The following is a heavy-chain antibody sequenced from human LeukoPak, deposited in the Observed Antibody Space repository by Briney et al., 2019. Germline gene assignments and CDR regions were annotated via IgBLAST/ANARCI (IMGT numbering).Heavy chain of an antibody. J-gene: IGHJ4*02. CDR1: GIPFSHAW. D-gene: IGHD4-23*01. CDR3: AREVTGGNPFDY. V-gene: IGHV3-53*01. CDR2: IYNNGNT. Sequence: GGSLRLSCAASGIPFSHAWMSWVRQAPGKGLEWVSVIYNNGNTYYADSVKGRFTISRDNSKNTLYLQMNSLRAEDTAVYYCAREVTGGNPFDYWGQGTLVTVSS.